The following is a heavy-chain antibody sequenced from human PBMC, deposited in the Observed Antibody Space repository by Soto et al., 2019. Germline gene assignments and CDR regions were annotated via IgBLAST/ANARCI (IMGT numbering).Heavy chain of an antibody. CDR3: ATSLRTRDGYTNQFDY. CDR1: GGSISNYY. CDR2: IFYSGST. Sequence: PSETLSLTCTVSGGSISNYYLSWIRQPPGRGLEWIGHIFYSGSTNYNPALKSRVTISVDTSKNQFSLKLSSVTAADTAVYHCATSLRTRDGYTNQFDYWGQGTLVTVSS. D-gene: IGHD5-12*01. J-gene: IGHJ4*02. V-gene: IGHV4-59*08.